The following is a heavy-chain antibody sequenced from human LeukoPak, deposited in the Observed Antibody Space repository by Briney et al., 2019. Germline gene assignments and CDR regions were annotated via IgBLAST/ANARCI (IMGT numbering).Heavy chain of an antibody. CDR1: EFTFNDYA. J-gene: IGHJ3*02. D-gene: IGHD3-22*01. CDR2: ISGSGGAT. Sequence: GGSLRLSFAASEFTFNDYAMSWVRQAPGKGLEWVSTISGSGGATYYADSVKGRFTISRDNSKNTLFLQMNSLRAEDTAVYYCAKVDTMIVIERPYDIWGQGTMVTVSS. V-gene: IGHV3-23*01. CDR3: AKVDTMIVIERPYDI.